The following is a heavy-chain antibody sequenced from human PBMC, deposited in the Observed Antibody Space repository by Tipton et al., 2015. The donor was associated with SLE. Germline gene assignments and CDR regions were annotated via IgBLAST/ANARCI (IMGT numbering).Heavy chain of an antibody. D-gene: IGHD5-12*01. CDR2: MDPDSGNT. V-gene: IGHV1-8*02. Sequence: QSGPEVKKPGSSVKVSCKASGGTFSSYPISWVRQATGQGLEWMGWMDPDSGNTVYAQRFRGRVTMTRNTSISTAYMELSSLRSEDTAVYYCARGSSPPSGHWGQGTLVTVSS. J-gene: IGHJ4*02. CDR1: GGTFSSYP. CDR3: ARGSSPPSGH.